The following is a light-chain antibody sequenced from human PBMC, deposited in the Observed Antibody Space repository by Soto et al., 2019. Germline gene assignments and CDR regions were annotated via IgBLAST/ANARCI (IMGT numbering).Light chain of an antibody. Sequence: DIQMTQSPSTLSASVGDRVTITCRASQSIRSWLAWYQQKPGKAPNLLIYKASTLESGVPSRFSGSGSGTEFTLTISSLQPDDFAAYYCQQYNNYPGTFGQGTKVEIK. V-gene: IGKV1-5*03. J-gene: IGKJ1*01. CDR3: QQYNNYPGT. CDR1: QSIRSW. CDR2: KAS.